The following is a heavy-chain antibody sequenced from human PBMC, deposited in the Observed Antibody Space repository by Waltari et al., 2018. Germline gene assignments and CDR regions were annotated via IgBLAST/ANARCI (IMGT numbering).Heavy chain of an antibody. J-gene: IGHJ3*02. D-gene: IGHD1-26*01. CDR1: GGTFRSYS. CDR2: IIPIFGTA. Sequence: QVQLVQSGAEVKKPGSSVKVSCKASGGTFRSYSIRWVRQAPGQGLEWMGGIIPIFGTANYAQKFQGRVTISTDESTSTAYMELSSLRSEDTAVYYCARVVSGAIDIWGQGTMVTVSS. V-gene: IGHV1-69*05. CDR3: ARVVSGAIDI.